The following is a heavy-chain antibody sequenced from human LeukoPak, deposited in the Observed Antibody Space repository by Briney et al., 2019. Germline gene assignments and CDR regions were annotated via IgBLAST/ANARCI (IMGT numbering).Heavy chain of an antibody. D-gene: IGHD1-14*01. CDR2: IYYSGST. V-gene: IGHV4-59*08. CDR3: ARHGRKVRGGYYYYGMDV. CDR1: GGSISSYY. Sequence: KPSETLSLTCTVSGGSISSYYWSWIRQPPGKGLEWIGYIYYSGSTNYSPSFKSRVTISVDTSKNQFSLKLSSVTAADTAVYYCARHGRKVRGGYYYYGMDVWGQGTTVTVSS. J-gene: IGHJ6*02.